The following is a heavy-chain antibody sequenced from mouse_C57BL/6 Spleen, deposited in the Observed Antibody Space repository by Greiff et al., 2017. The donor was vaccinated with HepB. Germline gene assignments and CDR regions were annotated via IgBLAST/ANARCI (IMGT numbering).Heavy chain of an antibody. V-gene: IGHV1-18*01. Sequence: EVQLQQSGPELVKPGASVKIPCKASGYTFTDYNMDWVKQSHGKSLEWIGDINPNNGGTIYNQKFKGKATLTVDKSSSTAYMELRSLTSEDTAVYYCARGRGIGYFDVWGTGTTVTVSS. CDR3: ARGRGIGYFDV. CDR2: INPNNGGT. J-gene: IGHJ1*03. CDR1: GYTFTDYN.